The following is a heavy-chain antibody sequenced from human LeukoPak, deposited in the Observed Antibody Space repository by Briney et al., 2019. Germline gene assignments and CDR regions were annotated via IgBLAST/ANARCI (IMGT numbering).Heavy chain of an antibody. D-gene: IGHD3-22*01. J-gene: IGHJ4*02. CDR2: IYYSGST. CDR3: ARAGSGYPYYFDS. CDR1: GASFRSYY. V-gene: IGHV4-59*01. Sequence: SETLSLTCTVSGASFRSYYWNWIRQPPGKGLEWIGYIYYSGSTNYNPSLKSRVTISVDTSKNQFSLELTSVTAADTAVYYCARAGSGYPYYFDSWGQGTLVSVSS.